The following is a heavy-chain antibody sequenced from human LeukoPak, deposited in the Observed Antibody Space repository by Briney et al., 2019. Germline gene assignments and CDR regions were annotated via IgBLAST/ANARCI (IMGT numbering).Heavy chain of an antibody. CDR2: INPYNGGT. D-gene: IGHD4-23*01. CDR3: ASLQGGNSDWLDP. J-gene: IGHJ5*02. CDR1: GYTFSNYF. Sequence: ASVKVSCKASGYTFSNYFIHWVRQAPGQGLEWMGRINPYNGGTTYAQSFQGRVTLTRDTSITTVYLELTGLRSDDTAVYYCASLQGGNSDWLDPWGQGTLVTVSS. V-gene: IGHV1-2*06.